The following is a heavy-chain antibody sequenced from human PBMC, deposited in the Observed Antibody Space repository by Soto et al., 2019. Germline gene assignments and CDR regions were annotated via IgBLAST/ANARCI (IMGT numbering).Heavy chain of an antibody. CDR3: TRTSRWNYSHGFAFDI. CDR1: GFTFSGSA. CDR2: IRSKANSYAT. Sequence: GGSLRLSCAASGFTFSGSAMHWVRQASGKGLEWVGRIRSKANSYATAYAASVKGRFTISRDDSKNTAYLQMNSLKTEDMAVYYCTRTSRWNYSHGFAFDIWGQGTMVTVSS. J-gene: IGHJ3*02. V-gene: IGHV3-73*01. D-gene: IGHD1-7*01.